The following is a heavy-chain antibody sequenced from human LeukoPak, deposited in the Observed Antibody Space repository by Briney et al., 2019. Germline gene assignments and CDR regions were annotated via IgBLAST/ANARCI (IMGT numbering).Heavy chain of an antibody. D-gene: IGHD1-26*01. CDR2: ISAYNGNT. CDR1: GYTFTSYG. Sequence: ASVKVSYKASGYTFTSYGISWVRQAPGQGLEWMGWISAYNGNTNYAQKLQGRVTMTTDTSTSTAYMELRSLRSDDTAVYYCARDEAWELSRGAFDIWGQGTMVTVSS. V-gene: IGHV1-18*01. J-gene: IGHJ3*02. CDR3: ARDEAWELSRGAFDI.